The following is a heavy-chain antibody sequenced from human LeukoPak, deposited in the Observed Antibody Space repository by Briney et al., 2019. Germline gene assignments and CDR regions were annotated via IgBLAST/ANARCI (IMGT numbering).Heavy chain of an antibody. CDR2: INPNSGNT. CDR3: ARGRGKAYCGGDCYPDG. V-gene: IGHV1-8*02. Sequence: ASVKVSCKASGYTFTSYYINWVRQATGQGLEWMGWINPNSGNTGYAQKFQGRVTMTRNTSMSTAYMGLSSLRSEDTAVYYCARGRGKAYCGGDCYPDGWGQGTLVTVSS. CDR1: GYTFTSYY. J-gene: IGHJ4*02. D-gene: IGHD2-21*02.